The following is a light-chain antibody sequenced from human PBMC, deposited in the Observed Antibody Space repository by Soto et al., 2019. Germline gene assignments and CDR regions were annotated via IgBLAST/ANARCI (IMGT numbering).Light chain of an antibody. Sequence: QSVLTQPASVSGSRGQSITISCTGSSSDVGSYTFVSWYQHHPGKAPKVMIYEATKRPSGVSHRFSGSKSGNTASLTISGLQAEDEGEYYCCSYAGSMTWVFGGGTKLTVL. J-gene: IGLJ3*02. CDR1: SSDVGSYTF. V-gene: IGLV2-23*01. CDR3: CSYAGSMTWV. CDR2: EAT.